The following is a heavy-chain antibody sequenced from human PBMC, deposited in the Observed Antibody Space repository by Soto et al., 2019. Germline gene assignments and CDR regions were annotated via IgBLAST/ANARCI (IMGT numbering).Heavy chain of an antibody. J-gene: IGHJ4*02. CDR2: ISSSGRST. D-gene: IGHD6-13*01. CDR1: RFTFNSYA. Sequence: GGSLRLSCAASRFTFNSYAMSWVRQAPGKGLEWVSAISSSGRSTYYAHSVKGRFTISRDNSKNTLHLQMKSLRVEDTAVYYCAKGAQLAPFDYWGQGTLVTVSS. V-gene: IGHV3-23*01. CDR3: AKGAQLAPFDY.